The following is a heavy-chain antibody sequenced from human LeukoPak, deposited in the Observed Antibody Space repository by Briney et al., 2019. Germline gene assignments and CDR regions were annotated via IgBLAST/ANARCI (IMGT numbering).Heavy chain of an antibody. CDR3: AKGEQRSWYRPDKYYFDY. CDR1: GFTFSSYA. V-gene: IGHV3-23*01. J-gene: IGHJ4*02. D-gene: IGHD6-13*01. Sequence: GGSLRLSCAASGFTFSSYAMSWIRQAPGKGLEWASAISGSGGSTYYADSVKGRFTISRDNSKNTLYLQMNSLRAEDTAVYYCAKGEQRSWYRPDKYYFDYWGQGTLVTVSS. CDR2: ISGSGGST.